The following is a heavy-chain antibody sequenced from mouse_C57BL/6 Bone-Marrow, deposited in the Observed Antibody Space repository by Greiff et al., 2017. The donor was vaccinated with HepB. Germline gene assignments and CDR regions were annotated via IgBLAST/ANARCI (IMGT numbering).Heavy chain of an antibody. Sequence: VKLLESGAELVRPGASVTLSCKASGYTFTDYEMHWVKQTPVHGLEWIGAIDPETGGTAYNQKFKGKAILTADKSSSTAYMELRSLTSEDSAVYYCTRSFLLLRFDYWGQGTTLTVSS. CDR3: TRSFLLLRFDY. V-gene: IGHV1-15*01. CDR1: GYTFTDYE. J-gene: IGHJ2*01. D-gene: IGHD1-1*01. CDR2: IDPETGGT.